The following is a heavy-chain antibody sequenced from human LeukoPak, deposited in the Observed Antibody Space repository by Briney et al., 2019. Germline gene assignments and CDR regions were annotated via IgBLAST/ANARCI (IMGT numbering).Heavy chain of an antibody. D-gene: IGHD3-3*01. J-gene: IGHJ6*02. V-gene: IGHV3-23*01. Sequence: PGGSLRLSCAASGFTFSSYAMSWVRQAPGKGLEWDSAISGSGGSTYYADSVKGRFTISRDNSKNTLYLQMNSLRAEDTAVYYCAKDQFRITIFGVVIMSGMDVWGQGTTVTVSS. CDR2: ISGSGGST. CDR3: AKDQFRITIFGVVIMSGMDV. CDR1: GFTFSSYA.